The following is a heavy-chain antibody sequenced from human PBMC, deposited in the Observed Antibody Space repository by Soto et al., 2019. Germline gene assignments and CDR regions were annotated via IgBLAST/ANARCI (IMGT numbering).Heavy chain of an antibody. CDR1: GYTFTSYA. V-gene: IGHV1-3*01. Sequence: ASVKVSCKASGYTFTSYAMHWVRQAPGQRLEWMGWINAGNGNTKYSQKFQGRVTMTTDTSTSTAYMELRSLRSDDTAVYYCAREYYDILTGYSQYYYGMDVWGQGTTVTVSS. J-gene: IGHJ6*02. D-gene: IGHD3-9*01. CDR2: INAGNGNT. CDR3: AREYYDILTGYSQYYYGMDV.